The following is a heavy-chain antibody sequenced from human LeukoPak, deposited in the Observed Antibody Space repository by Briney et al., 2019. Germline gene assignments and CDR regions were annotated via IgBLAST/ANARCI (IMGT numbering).Heavy chain of an antibody. D-gene: IGHD6-13*01. CDR2: ISGSGDST. CDR1: GFTFSSHA. V-gene: IGHV3-23*01. Sequence: GGSLRLSCEASGFTFSSHAMSWVRQAPGKGLEWVPSISGSGDSTYHADSVKGRFTISRDNSRNTVYLQMNSLRAEDTAIYYCAKRVHSSSWYAAFDYWGQGTLVTVSS. J-gene: IGHJ4*02. CDR3: AKRVHSSSWYAAFDY.